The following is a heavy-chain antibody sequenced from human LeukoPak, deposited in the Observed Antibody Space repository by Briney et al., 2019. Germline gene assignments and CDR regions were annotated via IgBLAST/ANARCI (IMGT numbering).Heavy chain of an antibody. Sequence: GGSLRLSCAASGFTFSNSWMSWVRQAPGKGLEWVGRIKSNTAGGTTHCAAPVKGRFTISRDDSKNTLYLQMNSLKTEDTAVYYCTAEPNWFDPWGQGTLVTVSS. CDR1: GFTFSNSW. CDR2: IKSNTAGGTT. CDR3: TAEPNWFDP. D-gene: IGHD1-14*01. J-gene: IGHJ5*02. V-gene: IGHV3-15*01.